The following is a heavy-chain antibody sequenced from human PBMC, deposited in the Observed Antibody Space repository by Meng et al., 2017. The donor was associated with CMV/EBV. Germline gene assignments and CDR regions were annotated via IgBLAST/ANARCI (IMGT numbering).Heavy chain of an antibody. CDR3: ARRVGRVVPAAIHWFDP. J-gene: IGHJ5*02. V-gene: IGHV4-34*01. CDR1: GGVFRGDN. Sequence: GGVFRGDNWSWSRQPPGKGLEWIGEINHSGSTNYNPSLKSRVTISVDTSKNQFSLKLSSVTAADTAVYYCARRVGRVVPAAIHWFDPWGQGTLVTVSS. D-gene: IGHD2-2*01. CDR2: INHSGST.